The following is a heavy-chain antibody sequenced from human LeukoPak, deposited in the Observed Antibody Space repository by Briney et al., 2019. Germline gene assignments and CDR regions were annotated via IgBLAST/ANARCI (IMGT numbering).Heavy chain of an antibody. CDR3: ARGVGSSWYPYYYYYMDV. J-gene: IGHJ6*03. D-gene: IGHD6-13*01. Sequence: SETLSLTCAVYGGSFSGYYWSWIRQPPGKGLEWIGEINHSGSTNYNPSLKSRVTISVDTSKNQFSLKLSSVTAADTAVYYCARGVGSSWYPYYYYYMDVWGKGTTVTVSS. CDR2: INHSGST. CDR1: GGSFSGYY. V-gene: IGHV4-34*01.